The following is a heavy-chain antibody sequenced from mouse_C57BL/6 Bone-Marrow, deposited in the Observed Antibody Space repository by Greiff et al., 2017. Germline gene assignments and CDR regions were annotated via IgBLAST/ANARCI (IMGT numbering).Heavy chain of an antibody. D-gene: IGHD1-1*01. CDR2: IYPGSGST. CDR1: GYTFTSYW. V-gene: IGHV1-55*01. Sequence: QVQLQQPGAELVKPGASVKMSCKASGYTFTSYWITWVKQRPGQGLEWIGDIYPGSGSTNYNEKFKSKATLTVDTSSSTAYMQLSSLTSEDSAVYYCARRGVYYYGSSYGYFDVWGTGTTVTVSS. CDR3: ARRGVYYYGSSYGYFDV. J-gene: IGHJ1*03.